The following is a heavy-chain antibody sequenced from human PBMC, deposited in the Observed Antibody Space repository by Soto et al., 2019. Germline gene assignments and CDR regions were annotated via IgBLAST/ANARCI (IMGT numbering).Heavy chain of an antibody. J-gene: IGHJ6*02. V-gene: IGHV3-30*18. Sequence: QVQLVESGGGVVQPGRSLRLSCAASGFTFSSYGMHWVRQAPGKGLEWVAVISYDGSNKYYADSVKGRFTISRDNSKNTLDLQMNSLRAEDTAVYYCAKGGYNWNYGVDYYYYGMDVWGQGTTVTVSS. D-gene: IGHD1-7*01. CDR1: GFTFSSYG. CDR2: ISYDGSNK. CDR3: AKGGYNWNYGVDYYYYGMDV.